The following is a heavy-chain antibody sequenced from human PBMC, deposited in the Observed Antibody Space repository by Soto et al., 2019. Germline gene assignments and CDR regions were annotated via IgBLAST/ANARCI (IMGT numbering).Heavy chain of an antibody. CDR1: GFSLSTSGAG. V-gene: IGHV2-5*01. D-gene: IGHD6-13*01. CDR2: IYWNDDK. CDR3: AHSRGRAAGTYYFDY. Sequence: QITLKESGPTLVKPTQTLTLTCTFSGFSLSTSGAGVGWIRQPPGKALEWLALIYWNDDKRYSPSLKSRLTITKDTSKNQVVLTMTNMDPVDTATYYCAHSRGRAAGTYYFDYWGQGTLVTVSS. J-gene: IGHJ4*02.